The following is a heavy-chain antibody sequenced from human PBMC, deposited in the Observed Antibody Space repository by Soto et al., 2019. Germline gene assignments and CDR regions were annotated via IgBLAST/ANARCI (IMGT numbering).Heavy chain of an antibody. Sequence: QLQLQESGPGLVKPSETLSLTCTVSGGSISSSSYYWGWIRQPPGKGLEWIGSIYYSGSTYYNPSLKSRVTISVDTSKNQFSLKLSSVTAADTAVYYCARYEGETSCYFDYWGQGTLVTVSS. CDR2: IYYSGST. D-gene: IGHD2-2*01. CDR1: GGSISSSSYY. J-gene: IGHJ4*02. CDR3: ARYEGETSCYFDY. V-gene: IGHV4-39*01.